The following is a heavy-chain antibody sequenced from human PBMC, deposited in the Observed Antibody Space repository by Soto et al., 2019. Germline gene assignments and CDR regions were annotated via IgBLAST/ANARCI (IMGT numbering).Heavy chain of an antibody. D-gene: IGHD3-22*01. Sequence: SETLSLTCTVSGGSISSYYWSWIRQPPGKGLEWIGYIYYSGSTNYNPSLKSRVTISVDTSKNQFSLKLSSVPAADTAVYYCARAYYYDSSGYYWDHWGQGTLVTVPS. V-gene: IGHV4-59*01. J-gene: IGHJ4*02. CDR1: GGSISSYY. CDR3: ARAYYYDSSGYYWDH. CDR2: IYYSGST.